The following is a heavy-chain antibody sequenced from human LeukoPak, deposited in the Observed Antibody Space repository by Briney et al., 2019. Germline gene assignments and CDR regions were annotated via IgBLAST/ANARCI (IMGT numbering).Heavy chain of an antibody. J-gene: IGHJ4*02. CDR3: VRESRPGGAMGLYHNFDY. V-gene: IGHV3-7*01. CDR1: GFNISDFW. Sequence: GGSLRLSCAASGFNISDFWMTWVRQAPGKGLEWVANIKEDGTEKHLVDSVKGRFTISRDNTKNLLYLQMNSLRGDDTATHYCVRESRPGGAMGLYHNFDYWGQGTLVAVSS. CDR2: IKEDGTEK. D-gene: IGHD3-16*01.